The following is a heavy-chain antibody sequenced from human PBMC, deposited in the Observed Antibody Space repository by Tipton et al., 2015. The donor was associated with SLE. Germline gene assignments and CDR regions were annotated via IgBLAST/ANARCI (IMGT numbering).Heavy chain of an antibody. D-gene: IGHD2-15*01. CDR1: GFTFSSYS. CDR3: AAELVGYYGMDV. Sequence: SLRLSCAASGFTFSSYSMNWVRQAPGKGLEWVSSMSSSSSYIFYADSVKGRFTISRDNAKNSLYLQMNSLRAEDTAVYYCAAELVGYYGMDVWGQGTTVTVSS. CDR2: MSSSSSYI. V-gene: IGHV3-21*01. J-gene: IGHJ6*02.